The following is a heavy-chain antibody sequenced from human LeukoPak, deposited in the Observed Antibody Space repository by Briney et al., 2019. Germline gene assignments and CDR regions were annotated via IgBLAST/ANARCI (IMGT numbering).Heavy chain of an antibody. CDR1: GYTLTIYY. Sequence: ASLTVSSMASGYTLTIYYMHWVRQAPGQGLEWMGLINPTVGDTIYAQKLQGTVTMTRDMSTSTVYMELSSLRSDDTAVYYCARYGFSSSWQGGWHAFDIWGQGTMVTVSS. V-gene: IGHV1-46*04. J-gene: IGHJ3*02. CDR2: INPTVGDT. D-gene: IGHD6-13*01. CDR3: ARYGFSSSWQGGWHAFDI.